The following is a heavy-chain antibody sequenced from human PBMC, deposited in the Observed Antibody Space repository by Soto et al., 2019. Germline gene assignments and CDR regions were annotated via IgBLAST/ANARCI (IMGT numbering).Heavy chain of an antibody. CDR1: GFSLSTSVVG. Sequence: VSGPTLVNPTQTLTLTCTFSGFSLSTSVVGVGWIRQPPGKALEWLALIYWNDDKRYSPSLKSRLTITKDTSKNQVVLTMTNMDPVDTATYYCAHRLRAAAAGPYNWFDPWGQGTLVTVSS. J-gene: IGHJ5*02. CDR3: AHRLRAAAAGPYNWFDP. V-gene: IGHV2-5*01. D-gene: IGHD6-13*01. CDR2: IYWNDDK.